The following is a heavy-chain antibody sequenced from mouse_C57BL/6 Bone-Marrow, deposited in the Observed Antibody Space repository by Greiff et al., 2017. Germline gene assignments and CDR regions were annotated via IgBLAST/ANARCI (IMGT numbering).Heavy chain of an antibody. CDR2: IYPGSGST. V-gene: IGHV1-83*01. D-gene: IGHD1-1*01. J-gene: IGHJ1*03. CDR1: GYTFTDYY. Sequence: VQLQQSGPVLVKPGASVKMSCKASGYTFTDYYMNWVKQRHGKSLEWIGDIYPGSGSTNYNEKFKSKATLTVDTSSSTAYMQLSSLTSEDSAVXYCAREHYYGSSTCYWYFDVWGTGTTVTVSS. CDR3: AREHYYGSSTCYWYFDV.